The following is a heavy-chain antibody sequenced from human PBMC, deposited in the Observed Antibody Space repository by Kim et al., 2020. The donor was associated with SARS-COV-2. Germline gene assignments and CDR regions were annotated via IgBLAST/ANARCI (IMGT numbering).Heavy chain of an antibody. CDR1: GGSISSIYW. D-gene: IGHD3-16*01. CDR2: IYNGRSN. CDR3: AGRLVGGPGCAFVS. J-gene: IGHJ1*01. V-gene: IGHV4-4*02. Sequence: SETLSLTCAVSGGSISSIYWWWCRHPPPGGRVWWGWTIYNGRSNNYTPSLKSRVTISVDKSKNQFSLQVTSVTAADTAVYYCAGRLVGGPGCAFVSWGQG.